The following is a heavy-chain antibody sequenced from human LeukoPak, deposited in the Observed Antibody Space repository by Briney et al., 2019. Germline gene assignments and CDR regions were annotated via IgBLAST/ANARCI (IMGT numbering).Heavy chain of an antibody. CDR2: ISGSGGST. CDR1: GFTFSTYA. D-gene: IGHD3-10*01. J-gene: IGHJ4*02. Sequence: PGGSLRLSCAASGFTFSTYAMSWVRQAPGKGLEWVSVISGSGGSTDYADSVKGRFTISRDNSKNTLYLQMNSLRAEDTAVYYCACGGGHFDYWGQGTLVTVSS. V-gene: IGHV3-23*01. CDR3: ACGGGHFDY.